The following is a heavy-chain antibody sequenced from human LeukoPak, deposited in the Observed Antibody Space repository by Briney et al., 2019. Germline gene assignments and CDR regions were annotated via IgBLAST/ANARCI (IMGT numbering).Heavy chain of an antibody. J-gene: IGHJ3*02. CDR1: GGTFSSYA. Sequence: ASVKVSCKASGGTFSSYAISWVRQAPGQGLEWMGWISAYNGNTNYAQKLQGRVTMTTDTSTSTAYMELRSLRSDDTAVYYCASTHSSSSPFDIWGQGTMVTVSS. D-gene: IGHD6-6*01. CDR2: ISAYNGNT. CDR3: ASTHSSSSPFDI. V-gene: IGHV1-18*01.